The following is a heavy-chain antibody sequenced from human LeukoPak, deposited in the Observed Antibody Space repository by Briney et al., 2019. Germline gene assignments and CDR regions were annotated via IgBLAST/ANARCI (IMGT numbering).Heavy chain of an antibody. V-gene: IGHV3-30*18. CDR2: ISNDGSNK. CDR3: AKDEAATYYYDSSGYPH. CDR1: GFTFSSYG. Sequence: GGSLRLSCAASGFTFSSYGIHWVRQAPGKGLEWVAVISNDGSNKYYADSVKGRFTISRDNSKNTLYLQMNSLRAEDTAVYYCAKDEAATYYYDSSGYPHWGQRTLVTVSS. D-gene: IGHD3-22*01. J-gene: IGHJ4*02.